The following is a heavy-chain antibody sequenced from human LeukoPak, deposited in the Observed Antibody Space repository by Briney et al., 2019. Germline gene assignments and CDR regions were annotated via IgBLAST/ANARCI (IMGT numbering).Heavy chain of an antibody. CDR3: ARLGGSYYTY. D-gene: IGHD1-26*01. V-gene: IGHV3-7*01. Sequence: GGSLRLSCVASGFAFSSYWMTWVRQAPGKGLEWVANIKQDGGEEYYVDSVKGRFTISRDNAKNSLFLQMSSLRVEDTAVYYXARLGGSYYTYWGQGTLVTVSS. CDR2: IKQDGGEE. CDR1: GFAFSSYW. J-gene: IGHJ4*02.